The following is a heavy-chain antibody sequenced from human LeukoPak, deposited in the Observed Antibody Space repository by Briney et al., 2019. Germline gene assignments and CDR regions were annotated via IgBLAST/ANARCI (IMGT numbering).Heavy chain of an antibody. CDR3: ARRRRIAGVGTDALDI. V-gene: IGHV4-59*08. J-gene: IGHJ3*02. CDR1: GEFFSGYY. Sequence: SETLSLTCAVYGEFFSGYYWTWIRQPPGKGLEWIGYIYNSESTNYNPSLKSRVTISVDTSKNQFSLKLTSVTAADTAMYYCARRRRIAGVGTDALDIWGQGTMVTVSS. CDR2: IYNSEST. D-gene: IGHD6-13*01.